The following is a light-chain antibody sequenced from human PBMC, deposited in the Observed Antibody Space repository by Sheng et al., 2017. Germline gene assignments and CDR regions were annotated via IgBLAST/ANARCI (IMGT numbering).Light chain of an antibody. CDR1: QGIRND. Sequence: IQMTQSPSSLSASVGDRVTITCRASQGIRNDLGWYQQKPGKVPKLLIYGASTLQSGVPSRFSGSGSGTDFTLTISSLQPEDVGTYYCQQYVRFYSFAQGTKLETK. CDR3: QQYVRFYS. CDR2: GAS. J-gene: IGKJ2*03. V-gene: IGKV1-27*01.